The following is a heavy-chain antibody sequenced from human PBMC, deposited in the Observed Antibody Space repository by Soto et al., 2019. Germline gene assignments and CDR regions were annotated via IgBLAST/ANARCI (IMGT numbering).Heavy chain of an antibody. Sequence: QLQLQESGPGLVKPSETLSLTCTVSGGSIRTSGYSWGWIRRPPGKGLEWIATISYSGSTYYNPSLQSRVTLSVGTSTNHSSLNLRSVTAADSAVYFCVRHRYCSGATCYHLENWFDPWGQGTLVTVSS. V-gene: IGHV4-39*01. D-gene: IGHD2-15*01. J-gene: IGHJ5*02. CDR1: GGSIRTSGYS. CDR3: VRHRYCSGATCYHLENWFDP. CDR2: ISYSGST.